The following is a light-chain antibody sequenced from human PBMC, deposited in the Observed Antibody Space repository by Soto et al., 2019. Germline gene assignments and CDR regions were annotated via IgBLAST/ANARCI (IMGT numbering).Light chain of an antibody. CDR2: AAS. Sequence: DIQMTQSPSSLSASLGDRVTITCRASQGIGVNLAWFQQKQGKVPKLLIYAASTLQSGVPSRFSGSGSGTDFTLTISSLQPEDFATYYCQKYNSAPLTFGGGTKVEIK. J-gene: IGKJ4*01. CDR3: QKYNSAPLT. V-gene: IGKV1-27*01. CDR1: QGIGVN.